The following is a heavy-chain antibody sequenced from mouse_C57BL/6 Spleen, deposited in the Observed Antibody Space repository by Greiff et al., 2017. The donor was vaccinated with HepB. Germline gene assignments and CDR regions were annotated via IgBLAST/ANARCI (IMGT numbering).Heavy chain of an antibody. CDR3: AGGSYDGYPYAMDY. CDR2: INYDGSST. V-gene: IGHV5-16*01. Sequence: EVKLMESEGGLVQPGSSMKLSCTASGFTFSDYYMAWVRQVPEKGLEWVANINYDGSSTYYLDSLKSRFIISRDNAKNILYLQMSSLKSEDTATYYGAGGSYDGYPYAMDYWGQGTSVTVSS. D-gene: IGHD2-3*01. CDR1: GFTFSDYY. J-gene: IGHJ4*01.